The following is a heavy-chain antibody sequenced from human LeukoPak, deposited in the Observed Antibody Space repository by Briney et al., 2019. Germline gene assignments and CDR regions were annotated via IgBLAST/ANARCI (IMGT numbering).Heavy chain of an antibody. Sequence: GGSLRLSCAASGFTFSDFYMSWIRQAPGKGLEWVSYISSSGSIKYYADAVKGRFTISRDNANNLLYLQMNSLGAEDTPVYYCARPDRTWYYYGMDVWGQGTTVTVSS. CDR3: ARPDRTWYYYGMDV. V-gene: IGHV3-11*01. CDR1: GFTFSDFY. CDR2: ISSSGSIK. J-gene: IGHJ6*02.